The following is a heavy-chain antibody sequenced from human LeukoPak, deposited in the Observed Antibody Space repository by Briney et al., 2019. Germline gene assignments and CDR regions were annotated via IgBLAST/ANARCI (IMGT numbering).Heavy chain of an antibody. CDR1: GYTFTGYY. CDR3: ARVSQLLALNYYYYYMDV. Sequence: ASVKVSCKASGYTFTGYYIHWVRQAPGQGLEWMGWVNPNSGGTNYAQKFQGRVTMTRDTSISTAYMELSRLRSDDTAVYYCARVSQLLALNYYYYYMDVWGKGTTVTVSS. J-gene: IGHJ6*03. CDR2: VNPNSGGT. D-gene: IGHD2-2*01. V-gene: IGHV1-2*02.